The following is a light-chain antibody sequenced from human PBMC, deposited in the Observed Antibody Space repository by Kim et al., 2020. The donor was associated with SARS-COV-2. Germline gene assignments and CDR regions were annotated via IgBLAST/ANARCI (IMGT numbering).Light chain of an antibody. J-gene: IGLJ1*01. CDR2: RDN. Sequence: SVARGQTARITCGGNNLGRKNVHWYQQKPGQAPVLVIFRDNNRPSGIPERFSGSTSGNTATLTISSPQAGDEADYYCQVWDGNTNIFGTGTKVTVL. CDR1: NLGRKN. V-gene: IGLV3-9*01. CDR3: QVWDGNTNI.